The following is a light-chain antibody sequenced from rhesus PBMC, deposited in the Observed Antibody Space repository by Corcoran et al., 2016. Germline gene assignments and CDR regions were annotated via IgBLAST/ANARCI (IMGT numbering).Light chain of an antibody. CDR2: AAS. V-gene: IGKV1-74*01. CDR1: ENVNNY. Sequence: DIQMTQSPSSLSASVGDRVTITCRASENVNNYLHWYQQKPGKAPTLRIYAASTLQRGVPSRFSGSGSGTDYTVTISSLQPEDVATYYCQHSYGTPLTFGGGTKVEIK. J-gene: IGKJ4*01. CDR3: QHSYGTPLT.